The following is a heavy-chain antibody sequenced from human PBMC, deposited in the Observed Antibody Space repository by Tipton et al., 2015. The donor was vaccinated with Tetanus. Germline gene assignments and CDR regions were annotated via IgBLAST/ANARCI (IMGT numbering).Heavy chain of an antibody. V-gene: IGHV1-18*01. D-gene: IGHD6-19*01. CDR2: DSGYSGNT. Sequence: QSGAEVKKPGSSVKVSCKASGYTFTKYGINWVRRAPGQGLEWMGWDSGYSGNTNYAQKLQGRVTMTTDTSTNTAYMELRSLTSDDTAVYFCARLVKQWLIPEDYWGQGTLVTVSS. CDR1: GYTFTKYG. CDR3: ARLVKQWLIPEDY. J-gene: IGHJ4*02.